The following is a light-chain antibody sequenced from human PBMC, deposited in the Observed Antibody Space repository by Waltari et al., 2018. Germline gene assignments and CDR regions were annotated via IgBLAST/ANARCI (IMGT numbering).Light chain of an antibody. J-gene: IGKJ1*01. Sequence: DIQMTPSPSTLSASIGDRVTITCRASQSLGRLLAWYQQKPGKAPKLLIYEASSLGSGVPSRFSGSGSETEFTLTISSLQPDDFATYYCQQYDFFWTFGQGTKVEIK. CDR2: EAS. CDR3: QQYDFFWT. CDR1: QSLGRL. V-gene: IGKV1-5*03.